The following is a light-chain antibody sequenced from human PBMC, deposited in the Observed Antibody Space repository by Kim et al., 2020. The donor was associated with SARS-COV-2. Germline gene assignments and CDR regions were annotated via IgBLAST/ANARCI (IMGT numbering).Light chain of an antibody. J-gene: IGLJ2*01. Sequence: PGQTTRITCSGDALPKKYAYCYQQKPGQAPVLVIYKDSERPTGIPERFSGSSSGTTVTLTISGVQAEDEADYYCQSADSSGTYVVFGGGTQLTVL. CDR1: ALPKKY. CDR2: KDS. V-gene: IGLV3-25*03. CDR3: QSADSSGTYVV.